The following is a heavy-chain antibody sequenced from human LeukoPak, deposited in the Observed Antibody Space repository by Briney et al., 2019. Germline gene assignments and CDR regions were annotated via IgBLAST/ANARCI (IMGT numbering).Heavy chain of an antibody. J-gene: IGHJ4*02. CDR1: GFAFSSYA. D-gene: IGHD2-15*01. CDR3: AKARGYCSGGDCYSGFDY. CDR2: IVGSGGST. Sequence: GGSLRLSCVASGFAFSSYAMSWVRQAPGKGLEWVSTIVGSGGSTYYADSVKGRFTISRDNSKNTLYLQMNSLRSEDTALYYCAKARGYCSGGDCYSGFDYWGQGTLVTVSS. V-gene: IGHV3-23*01.